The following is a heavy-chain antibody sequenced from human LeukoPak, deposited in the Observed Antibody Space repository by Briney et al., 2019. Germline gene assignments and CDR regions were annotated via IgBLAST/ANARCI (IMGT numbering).Heavy chain of an antibody. Sequence: GGSLRLSCAASGFTFSSYGMHWVRQAPGKGLEWVAVISYDGSNKYYADSVKGRFTISRDNSKNTLYLQMNSLRAEDTAVYYCAKEGRDLYTYYYGSLPSYYMDVWGKGTTVTISS. CDR2: ISYDGSNK. D-gene: IGHD3-10*01. J-gene: IGHJ6*03. CDR3: AKEGRDLYTYYYGSLPSYYMDV. CDR1: GFTFSSYG. V-gene: IGHV3-30*18.